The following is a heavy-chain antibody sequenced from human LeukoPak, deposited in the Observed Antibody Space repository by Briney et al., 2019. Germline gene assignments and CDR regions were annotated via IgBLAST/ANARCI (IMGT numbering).Heavy chain of an antibody. D-gene: IGHD3-22*01. Sequence: GGSLRLSCAASGFTFSPYWMHWVRQAPGKGPVWVSRLNSDGSSTTYADSVKGRFTISRDNAKNTLYLQMNSLRAEDTAVYYCARGKTYDSSGYMDYWGQGTLVTVSS. V-gene: IGHV3-74*01. CDR3: ARGKTYDSSGYMDY. CDR2: LNSDGSST. J-gene: IGHJ4*02. CDR1: GFTFSPYW.